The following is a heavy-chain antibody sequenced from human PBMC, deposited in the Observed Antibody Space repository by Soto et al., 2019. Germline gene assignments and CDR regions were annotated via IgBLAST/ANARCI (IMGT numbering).Heavy chain of an antibody. CDR3: GRVNLGVTAATRYYMDV. CDR2: INAGNGNT. D-gene: IGHD4-4*01. CDR1: GYTFTSYA. Sequence: QVQLVQSGAEVKKPGASVKVSCKASGYTFTSYAMHWVRQAPGQRLEWMGWINAGNGNTKYSQKFQGRVTITSDTAARTADNELSRLRSEDTAVYYCGRVNLGVTAATRYYMDVWGKGTTVTVSS. V-gene: IGHV1-3*01. J-gene: IGHJ6*03.